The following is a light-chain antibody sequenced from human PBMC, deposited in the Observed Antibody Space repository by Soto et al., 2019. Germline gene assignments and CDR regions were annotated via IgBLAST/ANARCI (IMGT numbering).Light chain of an antibody. CDR3: QEYIHWPPGM. J-gene: IGKJ1*01. V-gene: IGKV3-15*01. CDR2: DTS. CDR1: HFVSSR. Sequence: EIVVTQSPATLSASPGERVTLSCRASHFVSSRLAWYQQRPGQVPRLLIYDTSTRAHGISARFSGSGSGTEVTLTISSLQSEDFAVYYCQEYIHWPPGMFGRGTTVDIK.